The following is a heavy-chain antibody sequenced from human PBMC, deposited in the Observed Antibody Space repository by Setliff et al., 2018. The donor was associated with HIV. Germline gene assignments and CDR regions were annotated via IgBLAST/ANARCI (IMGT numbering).Heavy chain of an antibody. CDR3: ARPRVFDSFDV. CDR2: ISPHNGVA. J-gene: IGHJ3*01. V-gene: IGHV1-2*06. Sequence: SVKVSCKATEYMILAYKMNWVRQAPGQGLEWIGRISPHNGVAKYAPKFQGRVIMTLDTSISTAYLEIPRLTSDDAAVYYCARPRVFDSFDVWGQGTMVTVSS. CDR1: EYMILAYK.